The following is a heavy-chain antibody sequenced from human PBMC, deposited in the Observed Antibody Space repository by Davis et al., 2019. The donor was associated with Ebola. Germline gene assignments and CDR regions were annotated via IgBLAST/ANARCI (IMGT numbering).Heavy chain of an antibody. CDR1: GFTFSSYG. J-gene: IGHJ3*02. CDR3: VRDIFAKIRGTRGAFDI. Sequence: GGSLRLSCAASGFTFSSYGMHWVRQAPGRGPEWVAVVSYDGTTQLYADTVMGRFTISRDNYENTLYLQMNSLRSDDTAVYYCVRDIFAKIRGTRGAFDIWGQGTMVTVSS. D-gene: IGHD1-7*01. V-gene: IGHV3-30*03. CDR2: VSYDGTTQ.